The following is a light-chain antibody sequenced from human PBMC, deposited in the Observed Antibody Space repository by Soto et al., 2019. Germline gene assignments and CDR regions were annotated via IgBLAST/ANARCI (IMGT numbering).Light chain of an antibody. CDR2: DAP. J-gene: IGKJ4*01. CDR3: QQYNNWPLT. CDR1: QSVDND. Sequence: EIVMTQSPATLSVSPGDRATLSCRASQSVDNDLAWYQQKPGQPPRLLIYDAPTRATGIPARFSGSQSGTEFTLTISSLLSEDFAVYSCQQYNNWPLTFGGGTKVEIK. V-gene: IGKV3D-15*01.